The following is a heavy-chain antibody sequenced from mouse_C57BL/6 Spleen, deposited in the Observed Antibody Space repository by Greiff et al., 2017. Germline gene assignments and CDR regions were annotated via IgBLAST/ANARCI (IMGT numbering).Heavy chain of an antibody. CDR2: INPNNGGT. CDR3: ARGRSYYDYGGGAWFAY. J-gene: IGHJ3*01. CDR1: GYTFTDYY. Sequence: EVQLQQSGPELVKPGASVKISCKASGYTFTDYYMNWVKQSHGKSLEWIGDINPNNGGTSYNQKFKGKATLTVDKSSSTAYMELRSLTSEDSAVYYCARGRSYYDYGGGAWFAYWGHGTLVTVSA. V-gene: IGHV1-26*01. D-gene: IGHD2-4*01.